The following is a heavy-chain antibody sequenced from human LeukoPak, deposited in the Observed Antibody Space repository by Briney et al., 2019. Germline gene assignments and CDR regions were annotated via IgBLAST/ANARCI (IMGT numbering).Heavy chain of an antibody. CDR1: GYTFTTYH. Sequence: ASVKVSCKASGYTFTTYHMHWVRQAPGQGLEWMGVINPNGGSTTYARKVQGRVTMTRDTSTSTVYMELSSLRSEDTAVYYCARWYSSGFIDYWSQGTLVTVSS. D-gene: IGHD6-19*01. V-gene: IGHV1-46*01. CDR3: ARWYSSGFIDY. CDR2: INPNGGST. J-gene: IGHJ4*02.